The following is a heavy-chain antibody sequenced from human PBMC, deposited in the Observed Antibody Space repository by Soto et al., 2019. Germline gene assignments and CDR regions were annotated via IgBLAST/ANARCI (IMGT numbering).Heavy chain of an antibody. D-gene: IGHD3-22*01. V-gene: IGHV4-59*01. CDR1: GGSISSYY. J-gene: IGHJ4*02. CDR2: IYYSGST. Sequence: PSETLSLTCTVSGGSISSYYWSWIRQRPGKGLEWIGYIYYSGSTNYNPSLKSRVTISVDTSKNQFSLKLSSVTAADTAVYYCARDYPDGSGYYYFDYWGQGTLVTVSS. CDR3: ARDYPDGSGYYYFDY.